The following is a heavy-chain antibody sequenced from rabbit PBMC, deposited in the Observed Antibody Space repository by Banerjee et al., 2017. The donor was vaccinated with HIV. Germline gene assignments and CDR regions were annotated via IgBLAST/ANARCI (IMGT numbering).Heavy chain of an antibody. D-gene: IGHD8-1*01. Sequence: QQQLEESGGGLVKPGGTLTLTCKASGIDFSSSYWICWVRQAPGKGLELIACIYTGSSGSTWYASWVNGRFTITRSTSLNTVDLKMTSLIDADTATYFCARDRGAGNSYYIDSFNLWGQGTLVTVS. V-gene: IGHV1S43*01. CDR1: GIDFSSSYW. CDR2: IYTGSSGST. J-gene: IGHJ4*01. CDR3: ARDRGAGNSYYIDSFNL.